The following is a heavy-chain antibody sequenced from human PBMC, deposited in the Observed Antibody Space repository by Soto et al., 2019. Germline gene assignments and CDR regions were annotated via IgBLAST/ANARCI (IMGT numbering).Heavy chain of an antibody. V-gene: IGHV1-69*13. CDR1: GGTFSSYA. J-gene: IGHJ6*02. CDR3: ARDYGFGDHYYYYGMDV. D-gene: IGHD2-21*01. Sequence: ASVKVSCKASGGTFSSYAISWVRQAPGQGLEWMGGIIPIFGTANYAQKFQGRVTITADESTSTAYMELSSLRSEDTAVYYCARDYGFGDHYYYYGMDVWGQGTAVTVSS. CDR2: IIPIFGTA.